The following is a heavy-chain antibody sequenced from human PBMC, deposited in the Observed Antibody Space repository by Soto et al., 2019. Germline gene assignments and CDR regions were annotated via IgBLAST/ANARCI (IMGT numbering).Heavy chain of an antibody. CDR1: GFTFSSYS. V-gene: IGHV3-48*02. CDR3: ARGGGKSYYYGLDV. D-gene: IGHD2-15*01. J-gene: IGHJ6*02. CDR2: ITNTSSPI. Sequence: GGSLRLSCAASGFTFSSYSMDWVRQAPGKGLEWVSYITNTSSPIYYADYVKGRFTISRDNAKNSLYLQMNSLRDEDTAVYYCARGGGKSYYYGLDVWGQGTTVTVSS.